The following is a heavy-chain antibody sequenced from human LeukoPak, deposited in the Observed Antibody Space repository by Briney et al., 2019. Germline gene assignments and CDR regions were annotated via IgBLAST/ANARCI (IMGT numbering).Heavy chain of an antibody. V-gene: IGHV3-11*04. CDR1: GSTFSDYY. CDR3: ARARKNDFWSGYYNYFDY. D-gene: IGHD3-3*01. J-gene: IGHJ4*02. Sequence: GGSLRLSCAASGSTFSDYYMSWIRQAPGKGLEWVSYISSSGSTIHYADSVKGRFTISRDNAKNSLYLQMNSLRAEDTAVYYCARARKNDFWSGYYNYFDYWGQGTLVTVSS. CDR2: ISSSGSTI.